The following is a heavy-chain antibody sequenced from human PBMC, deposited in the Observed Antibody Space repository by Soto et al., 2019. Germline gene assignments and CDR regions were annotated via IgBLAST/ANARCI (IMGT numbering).Heavy chain of an antibody. D-gene: IGHD2-15*01. V-gene: IGHV1-69*01. J-gene: IGHJ6*02. CDR2: IIPIFGTA. CDR3: ARDCSGGSCYFDYYYGMDG. Sequence: QVQLVQSGAEVKKPGSSVKVSCKASGGTFSSYAISWVRQAPGQGLEWMGGIIPIFGTANYAQKFQGRVTITADESTSTAYMELSSLRSEDTAVYYCARDCSGGSCYFDYYYGMDGWGQGTTVTVSS. CDR1: GGTFSSYA.